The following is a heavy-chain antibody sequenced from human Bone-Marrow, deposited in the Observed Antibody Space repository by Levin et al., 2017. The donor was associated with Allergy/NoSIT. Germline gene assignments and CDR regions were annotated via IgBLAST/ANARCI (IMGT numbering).Heavy chain of an antibody. Sequence: ASVKVSCAASGFNFNSYAMSWVRQAPGKGLEWVSGISGSGARTDYADSVKGRFTISRDNSQNIVYLQMNTLRAEDTAMYYCARPGGFYSVQRQPTNYGAFDFWGQGAMVTVSS. CDR3: ARPGGFYSVQRQPTNYGAFDF. V-gene: IGHV3-23*01. CDR2: ISGSGART. D-gene: IGHD1-7*01. CDR1: GFNFNSYA. J-gene: IGHJ3*01.